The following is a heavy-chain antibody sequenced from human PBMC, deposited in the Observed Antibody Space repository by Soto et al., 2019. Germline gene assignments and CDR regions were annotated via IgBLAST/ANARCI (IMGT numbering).Heavy chain of an antibody. Sequence: EGSLRLSCAASGFTFSSYAMHWVRQAPGKGLEWVAVISYDGSNKYYADSVKGRFTISRDNSKNTLYLQMNSLRAEDTAVYYCARDPGGYSGYDYYFDYWGQGTLVTVSS. CDR3: ARDPGGYSGYDYYFDY. V-gene: IGHV3-30-3*01. J-gene: IGHJ4*02. CDR1: GFTFSSYA. D-gene: IGHD5-12*01. CDR2: ISYDGSNK.